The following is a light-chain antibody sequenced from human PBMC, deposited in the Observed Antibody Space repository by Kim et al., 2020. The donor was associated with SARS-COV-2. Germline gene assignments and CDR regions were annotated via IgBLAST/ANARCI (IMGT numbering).Light chain of an antibody. CDR3: QSYDSSTVV. Sequence: GKTVTISRPRSSGSIASNYVQWYQQRPGSAPTTVIYEDNQRPSGVPDRFSGSIDSSSNSASLTISGLKTEDEADYYCQSYDSSTVVFGGGTQLTVL. CDR1: SGSIASNY. V-gene: IGLV6-57*03. J-gene: IGLJ2*01. CDR2: EDN.